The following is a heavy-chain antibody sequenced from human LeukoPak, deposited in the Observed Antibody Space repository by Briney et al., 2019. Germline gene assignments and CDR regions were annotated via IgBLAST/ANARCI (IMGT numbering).Heavy chain of an antibody. V-gene: IGHV4-59*01. CDR1: GGSISSYY. Sequence: SETLSLTCTVSGGSISSYYWSWIRQPPGKGLEWIGYIYYSGSTNYNPSLKSRVTISVDTSKNQFSLKLSSVTAADTAVYYCARDRDSSSWYFDAFDIWGQGTMVTVSS. CDR2: IYYSGST. CDR3: ARDRDSSSWYFDAFDI. D-gene: IGHD6-13*01. J-gene: IGHJ3*02.